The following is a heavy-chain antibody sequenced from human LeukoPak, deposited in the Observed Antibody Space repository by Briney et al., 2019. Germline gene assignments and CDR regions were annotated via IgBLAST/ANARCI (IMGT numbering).Heavy chain of an antibody. J-gene: IGHJ6*02. CDR2: IKSKTDGGTT. V-gene: IGHV3-15*01. D-gene: IGHD3-10*01. Sequence: ETGGSLRLSCAASGFTFSNAWMSWVRQAPGKGLEWVGRIKSKTDGGTTDYAAPVKGRFTISRDDSKNTLYLQMNSLKTEDTAVYYCTTDFFLRGVGTETDYYYYGMDVWGQGTTVTVSS. CDR3: TTDFFLRGVGTETDYYYYGMDV. CDR1: GFTFSNAW.